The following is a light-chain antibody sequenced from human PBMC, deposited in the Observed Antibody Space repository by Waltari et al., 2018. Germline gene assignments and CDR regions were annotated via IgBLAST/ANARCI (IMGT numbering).Light chain of an antibody. CDR3: GTWDSSLSGAV. CDR1: SSNIGNNY. Sequence: QSVLTQPPSVSAAPGQRVTIFCSGGSSNIGNNYVSWYRQLPGTAPKLLIYEDNERPSGSPDRFSGSKSGTSATLDITGLQAGDEADDYCGTWDSSLSGAVFGGGTHLTVL. CDR2: EDN. V-gene: IGLV1-51*02. J-gene: IGLJ7*01.